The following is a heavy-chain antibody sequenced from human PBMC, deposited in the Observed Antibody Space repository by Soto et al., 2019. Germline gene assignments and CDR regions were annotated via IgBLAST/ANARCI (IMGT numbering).Heavy chain of an antibody. Sequence: GGSLRLSCAASGFTVSSNYMSWVRQAPGKGLEWVSVIYSGGSTYYADSVKGRFTISRDNSKNTLYLQMNSLRAEDTAVYYCASYDSSGYYYFDCWGQGTLVTVSS. CDR3: ASYDSSGYYYFDC. CDR2: IYSGGST. V-gene: IGHV3-53*01. J-gene: IGHJ4*02. CDR1: GFTVSSNY. D-gene: IGHD3-22*01.